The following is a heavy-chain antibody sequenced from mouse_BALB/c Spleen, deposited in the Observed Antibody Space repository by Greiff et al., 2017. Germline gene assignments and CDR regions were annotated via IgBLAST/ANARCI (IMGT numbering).Heavy chain of an antibody. V-gene: IGHV2-9*02. CDR2: IWAGGST. CDR1: GFSLTSYG. Sequence: VKVVESGPGLVAPSQSLSITCTVSGFSLTSYGVHWVRQPPGKGLEWLGVIWAGGSTNYNSALMSRLSISKDNSKSQVFLKMNSLQTDDTAMYYCARNHYYGSPSSFAYWGQGTLVTVSA. CDR3: ARNHYYGSPSSFAY. D-gene: IGHD1-1*01. J-gene: IGHJ3*01.